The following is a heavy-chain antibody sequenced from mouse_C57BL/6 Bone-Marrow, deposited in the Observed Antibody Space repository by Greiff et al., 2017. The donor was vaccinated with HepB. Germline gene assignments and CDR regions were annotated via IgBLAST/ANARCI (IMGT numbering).Heavy chain of an antibody. Sequence: QVQLQQSGAELVKPGASVKLSCKASGYTFTSYWMQWVKQRPGQGLEWIGEIDPSDSYTNYNQKFKGKATLTVDTSSSTAYMQLSSLTSEDSAVYYCARRVITTVVATDYWGQGTTLTVSS. CDR1: GYTFTSYW. D-gene: IGHD1-1*01. J-gene: IGHJ2*01. CDR2: IDPSDSYT. V-gene: IGHV1-50*01. CDR3: ARRVITTVVATDY.